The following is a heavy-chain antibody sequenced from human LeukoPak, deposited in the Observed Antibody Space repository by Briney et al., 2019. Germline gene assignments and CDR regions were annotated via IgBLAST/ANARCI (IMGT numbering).Heavy chain of an antibody. CDR3: ASSWGPLDY. D-gene: IGHD2-15*01. Sequence: GGSLRISCAASGFTVSSNYMSWVRQAPGKGLDWVSVIYSGGSTYYADSVKGRFTISSDNSKNTLYLQMNRLRAEDTAVYYCASSWGPLDYWGQGTLVSVSS. CDR2: IYSGGST. J-gene: IGHJ4*02. V-gene: IGHV3-66*02. CDR1: GFTVSSNY.